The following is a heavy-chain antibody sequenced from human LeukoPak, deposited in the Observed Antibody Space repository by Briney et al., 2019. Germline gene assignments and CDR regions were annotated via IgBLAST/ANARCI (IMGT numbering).Heavy chain of an antibody. V-gene: IGHV3-23*01. CDR2: ISGSGGST. Sequence: GGSLRLSCAASGFTFSSYAMRWVRQAPGKGLEWVAAISGSGGSTYYADSVKGRFTISRDTSENTLYLQMNSLRAEDTAVYYCAKDLAYCGGDCYTGLDYWGQGTLVTVSS. CDR3: AKDLAYCGGDCYTGLDY. J-gene: IGHJ4*02. D-gene: IGHD2-21*01. CDR1: GFTFSSYA.